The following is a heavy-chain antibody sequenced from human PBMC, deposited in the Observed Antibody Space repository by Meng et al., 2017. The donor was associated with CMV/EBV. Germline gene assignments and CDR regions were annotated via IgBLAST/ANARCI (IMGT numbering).Heavy chain of an antibody. CDR1: GGSISSSSYY. D-gene: IGHD3-9*01. CDR3: ARDPPYYDILTGYLPSYYFDY. J-gene: IGHJ4*02. CDR2: IYYSGST. V-gene: IGHV4-39*07. Sequence: SETLSLTCTVSGGSISSSSYYWVWIRQPPGKGLEWIGSIYYSGSTYYNPSLKSRVTISVDTSKNQFSLKLSSVTAAETAVYYCARDPPYYDILTGYLPSYYFDYWGQGTLVTVSS.